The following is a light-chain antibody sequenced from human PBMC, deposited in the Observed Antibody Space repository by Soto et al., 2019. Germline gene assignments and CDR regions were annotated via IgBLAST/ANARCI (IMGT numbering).Light chain of an antibody. V-gene: IGKV3-15*01. Sequence: EILITQSPSTLSVSPGDRATLSCRASQSVDSNLAWYQQKPGQAPRLLIYGASTRATGISARFSGSGSGTEFTLTISSLQSEDFGVYYCQQYNNWWTFGQGTKVDTK. CDR1: QSVDSN. CDR2: GAS. J-gene: IGKJ1*01. CDR3: QQYNNWWT.